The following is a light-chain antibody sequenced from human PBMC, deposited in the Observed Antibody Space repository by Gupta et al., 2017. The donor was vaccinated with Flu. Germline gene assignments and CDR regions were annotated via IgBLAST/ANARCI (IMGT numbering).Light chain of an antibody. Sequence: QSALTQPASVSGSPGQSITISCTGSSNDIGRYNYVSWYQHHPGKAPKVIIYEVSNRPSGVSNRFSGSKAGNTASLTIFGLQAEDEADDDCSSYTTSSSRIFGGGTKLTVL. CDR1: SNDIGRYNY. CDR2: EVS. V-gene: IGLV2-14*01. J-gene: IGLJ2*01. CDR3: SSYTTSSSRI.